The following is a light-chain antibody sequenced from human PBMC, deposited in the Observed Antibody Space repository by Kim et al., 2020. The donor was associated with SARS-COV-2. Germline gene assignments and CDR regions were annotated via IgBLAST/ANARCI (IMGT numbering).Light chain of an antibody. Sequence: SPGERATLSCRASPSVSTKLAWYQQKPGQAPRLLIYGASTRATGIPVRFSGSGSGTELTLTISGLQSEDFAVYYCQQYSNWPPVTFGGGTKVDIK. V-gene: IGKV3-15*01. CDR2: GAS. CDR3: QQYSNWPPVT. J-gene: IGKJ4*01. CDR1: PSVSTK.